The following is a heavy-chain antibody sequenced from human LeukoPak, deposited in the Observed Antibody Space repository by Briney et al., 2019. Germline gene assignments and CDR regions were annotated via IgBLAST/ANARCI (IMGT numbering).Heavy chain of an antibody. D-gene: IGHD1-26*01. J-gene: IGHJ4*02. CDR1: GFTFSDYW. V-gene: IGHV3-7*01. CDR3: ARDKRVGPTHLDF. CDR2: IRQDGREK. Sequence: PGGSLRLSCAASGFTFSDYWMSWVRQAPGKGLEWVANIRQDGREKYSVASGRFSISRDNAKNSLYLQMTSLRAEDTAVYYCARDKRVGPTHLDFWGQGTLVTVSS.